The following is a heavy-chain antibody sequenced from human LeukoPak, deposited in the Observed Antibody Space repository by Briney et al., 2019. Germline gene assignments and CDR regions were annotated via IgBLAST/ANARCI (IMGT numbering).Heavy chain of an antibody. J-gene: IGHJ4*02. CDR2: IKQDRSEK. CDR1: GFSVSGYW. CDR3: AREWQGGIAAAGTRIEGDY. Sequence: PGGSLRLSCAVSGFSVSGYWMTWVRQAPGKGLAWVANIKQDRSEKNYVDSVKGRFTISRDNAENSLFLQMNSLRVEDTAVYYCAREWQGGIAAAGTRIEGDYWGQGTLVAVSS. V-gene: IGHV3-7*01. D-gene: IGHD6-13*01.